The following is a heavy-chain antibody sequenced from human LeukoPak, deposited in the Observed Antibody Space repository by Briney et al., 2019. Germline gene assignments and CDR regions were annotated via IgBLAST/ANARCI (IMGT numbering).Heavy chain of an antibody. CDR1: GGSISSYY. CDR2: IYCSGST. J-gene: IGHJ4*02. CDR3: ARDVGSSTD. D-gene: IGHD6-13*01. Sequence: SETLSLTCTVSGGSISSYYWSWIRQPPGKGLEWIGYIYCSGSTNYNPSLKSRVTISVDTSKNQFSLKLSSVTAADTAVYYCARDVGSSTDWGQGTLVTVSS. V-gene: IGHV4-59*01.